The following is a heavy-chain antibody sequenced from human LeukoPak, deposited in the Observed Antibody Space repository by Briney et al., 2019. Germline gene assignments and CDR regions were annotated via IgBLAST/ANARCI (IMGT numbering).Heavy chain of an antibody. J-gene: IGHJ3*02. CDR2: ISWNSGSI. CDR1: GFTFDDYA. CDR3: AKDLDTTPNTLIVGGDAFDI. D-gene: IGHD3-22*01. V-gene: IGHV3-9*01. Sequence: PGRSLRLSCAASGFTFDDYAMHWVRQAPGKGLEWVSGISWNSGSIGYADSVKGRFTISRDNAKNSLYLQMNSLRAEVTALYYCAKDLDTTPNTLIVGGDAFDIWGQGTMVTVSS.